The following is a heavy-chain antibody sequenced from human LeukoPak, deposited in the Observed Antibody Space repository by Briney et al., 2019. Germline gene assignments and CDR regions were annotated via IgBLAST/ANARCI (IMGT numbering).Heavy chain of an antibody. Sequence: PGRSLRLSCAASGFTFSSYAMHWVRQAPGKGLEWVAVISYDGSNKYYADSVKGRFTISRDNSKNTLYLQMNSLRAEDTAVYYCARGALTTENYFDYWGRGTLVTVSS. V-gene: IGHV3-30*04. CDR1: GFTFSSYA. CDR3: ARGALTTENYFDY. D-gene: IGHD4-11*01. CDR2: ISYDGSNK. J-gene: IGHJ4*02.